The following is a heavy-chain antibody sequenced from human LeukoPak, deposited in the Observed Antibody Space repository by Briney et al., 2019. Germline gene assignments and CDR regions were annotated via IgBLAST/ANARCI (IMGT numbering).Heavy chain of an antibody. CDR3: ARDYIVRDVYQLPMLGY. D-gene: IGHD2-2*01. CDR2: ISGSGGST. J-gene: IGHJ4*02. Sequence: GGSLRLSCAASGFTFSSYAMSWVRQAPGKGLEWVSAISGSGGSTYYADSVKGRFTISRDNAKNSVYLQMNSLRAEDTAVYYCARDYIVRDVYQLPMLGYWGQGTLVTVSS. CDR1: GFTFSSYA. V-gene: IGHV3-23*01.